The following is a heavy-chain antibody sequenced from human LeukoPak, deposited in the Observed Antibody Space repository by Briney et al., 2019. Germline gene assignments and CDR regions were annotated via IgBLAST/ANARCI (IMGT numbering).Heavy chain of an antibody. V-gene: IGHV1-8*02. J-gene: IGHJ4*02. CDR3: ATDPFVKQQLGGSDY. Sequence: ASVKVSCKASGYSFTNYDINWVRQATGQGLEWMGWMNPKSGDTGYSQKFQGRVTMTEDTSTDTAYMELSSLRSEDTAVYYCATDPFVKQQLGGSDYWGQGTLVTVSS. CDR2: MNPKSGDT. D-gene: IGHD6-13*01. CDR1: GYSFTNYD.